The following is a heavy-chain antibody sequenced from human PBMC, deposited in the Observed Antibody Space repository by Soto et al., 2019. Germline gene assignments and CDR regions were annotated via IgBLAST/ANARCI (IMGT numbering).Heavy chain of an antibody. CDR3: ARDKITGLFDY. J-gene: IGHJ4*02. CDR2: IYYSGST. CDR1: GGSISSYY. Sequence: SETLSLTCAVSGGSISSYYWSWIRQPPGKGLEWIGYIYYSGSTNYNPSLKSRVTISVDKSKNQFSLKLTSVTAADTAVYYCARDKITGLFDYWGQGTLVTVSS. V-gene: IGHV4-59*12. D-gene: IGHD2-8*02.